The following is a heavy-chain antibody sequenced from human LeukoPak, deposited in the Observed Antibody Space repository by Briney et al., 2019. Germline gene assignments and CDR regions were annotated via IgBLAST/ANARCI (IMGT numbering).Heavy chain of an antibody. CDR1: GFTFSSYW. V-gene: IGHV3-74*01. CDR2: INSDGSST. J-gene: IGHJ5*02. Sequence: PGGSLRLSCAASGFTFSSYWMHWVRQAPGKGLVWVSRINSDGSSTSYADSVKGRFTISRDNAKNTVYLQMNSLRAEDTAVYYCTRITYYYDSSGYYHPSWGQGTLVTVSS. CDR3: TRITYYYDSSGYYHPS. D-gene: IGHD3-22*01.